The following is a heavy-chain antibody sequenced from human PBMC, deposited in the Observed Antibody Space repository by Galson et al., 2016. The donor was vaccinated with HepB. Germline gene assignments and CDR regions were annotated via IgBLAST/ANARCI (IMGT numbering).Heavy chain of an antibody. CDR1: GASIATTACY. J-gene: IGHJ6*02. Sequence: LSLTFTVSGASIATTACYWSWLRQPPGKGLEWIGYLDYSGNSYYNPSLKSRVTISIDTSKDQFSLGLSSVTAADTAVYFCARVLLSSGWYPLIYYAMDVWGQGTTVTVSS. D-gene: IGHD6-19*01. V-gene: IGHV4-31*03. CDR2: LDYSGNS. CDR3: ARVLLSSGWYPLIYYAMDV.